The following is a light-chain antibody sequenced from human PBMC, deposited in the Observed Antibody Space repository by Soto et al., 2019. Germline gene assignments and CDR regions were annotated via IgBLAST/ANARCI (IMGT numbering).Light chain of an antibody. CDR3: QQYNDYSWT. V-gene: IGKV1-5*03. CDR2: KAS. CDR1: QSISAW. J-gene: IGKJ1*01. Sequence: DIQITQSPSTLSASVGDRVSINCRASQSISAWLAWYQQKPGKAPRLLIYKASTLEIGVPSRFSGSGSGTEFTLTISSMQPDDVANYYCQQYNDYSWTFGQGTKVDIK.